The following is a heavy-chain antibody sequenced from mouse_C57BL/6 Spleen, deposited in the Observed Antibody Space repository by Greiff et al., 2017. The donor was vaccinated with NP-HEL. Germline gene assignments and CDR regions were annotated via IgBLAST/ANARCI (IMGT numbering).Heavy chain of an antibody. Sequence: EVKLVESGPGLVKPSQSLSLTCSVTGYSITSGYYWNWIRQFPGNKLEWMGYISYDGSNNYNPSLKNRISITRDTSKNQFFLKLNSVTTEDTATYYCASEITTVVGRYFDVWGTGTTVTVSS. CDR1: GYSITSGYY. J-gene: IGHJ1*03. V-gene: IGHV3-6*01. CDR3: ASEITTVVGRYFDV. CDR2: ISYDGSN. D-gene: IGHD1-1*01.